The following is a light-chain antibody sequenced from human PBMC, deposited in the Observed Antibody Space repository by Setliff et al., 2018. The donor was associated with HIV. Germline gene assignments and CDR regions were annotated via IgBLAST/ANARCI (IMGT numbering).Light chain of an antibody. CDR1: GSDVATSKY. CDR2: DIV. V-gene: IGLV2-14*03. Sequence: QSALTQPASVSGSPGQSITISCTGTGSDVATSKYVSWYQQHPGKAPKLIIYDIVTRPSGVSNRFSGSESGGTASLTISGLQAEDEADYYCSIHRSRGYVFGSGTKVTVL. J-gene: IGLJ1*01. CDR3: SIHRSRGYV.